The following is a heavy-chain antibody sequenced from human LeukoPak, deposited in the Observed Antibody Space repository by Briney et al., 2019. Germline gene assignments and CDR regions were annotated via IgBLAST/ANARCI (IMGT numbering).Heavy chain of an antibody. CDR3: ARARGYGSGSYYPDY. Sequence: GASVKVSCKASGYTFTGYYMHWVRQAPGQGLEWMGRINPNSGGTNYAQKFQGRVTMTRDTSISTAYMELSRLRSDDTAVYYCARARGYGSGSYYPDYRGQGTLVTVSS. D-gene: IGHD3-10*01. CDR2: INPNSGGT. CDR1: GYTFTGYY. V-gene: IGHV1-2*06. J-gene: IGHJ4*02.